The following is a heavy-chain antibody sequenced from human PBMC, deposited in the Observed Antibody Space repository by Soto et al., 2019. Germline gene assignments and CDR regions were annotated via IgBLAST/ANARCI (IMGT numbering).Heavy chain of an antibody. V-gene: IGHV5-10-1*01. CDR1: GYSFTSYW. Sequence: GESLKISCKGSGYSFTSYWISWVRQMPGKGLEWMGRIDPSDSYTNYSPSFQGHVTISADKSISTAYLQWSSLKASDTAMYYCARHPPDSWGVIHPYYYRMDGWGQGTTVTVSS. D-gene: IGHD3-10*01. CDR2: IDPSDSYT. J-gene: IGHJ6*02. CDR3: ARHPPDSWGVIHPYYYRMDG.